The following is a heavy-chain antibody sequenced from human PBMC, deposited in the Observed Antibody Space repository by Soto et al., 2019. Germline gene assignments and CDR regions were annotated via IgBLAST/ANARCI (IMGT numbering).Heavy chain of an antibody. V-gene: IGHV1-8*01. CDR2: LNPKSGNT. D-gene: IGHD1-26*01. CDR3: ARVAGSPDY. CDR1: GYTFTTYD. J-gene: IGHJ4*02. Sequence: QMQLVQSGPEVKKPGASVKVSCKASGYTFTTYDFNWVRQAPGQGLEWMGWLNPKSGNTGSAQKFQGRVTMTRNSSISTAYMELSSLRSEDTAVYYCARVAGSPDYWGQGTLVTVSS.